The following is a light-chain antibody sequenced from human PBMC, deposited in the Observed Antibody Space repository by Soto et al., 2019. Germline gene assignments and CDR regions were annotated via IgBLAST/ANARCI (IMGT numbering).Light chain of an antibody. Sequence: VVTQYPRTLALYTGERATLSCGVSQTVSSNLLVWYQQHPGQAPRLLIYAASSRATGIPDRFSGSGSGTDFTLTISRLEPEDFAVYYCQQYGSSQWTFGQGTKVDIK. J-gene: IGKJ1*01. CDR3: QQYGSSQWT. V-gene: IGKV3-20*01. CDR1: QTVSSNL. CDR2: AAS.